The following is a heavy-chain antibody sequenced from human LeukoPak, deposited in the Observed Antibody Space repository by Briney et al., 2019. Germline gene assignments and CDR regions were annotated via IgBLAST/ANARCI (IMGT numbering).Heavy chain of an antibody. CDR2: ICHSGST. D-gene: IGHD3-3*01. CDR1: GGSISSYY. CDR3: ARGYDFWSGYYTPHYYYYYMDV. Sequence: SETLSLTCTVSGGSISSYYWSWIRQPPGKGLEWIGYICHSGSTNYNPSLKSRVTISVDTSKNQFSLKLSSVTAADTAVYYCARGYDFWSGYYTPHYYYYYMDVWGKGTTVTVSS. J-gene: IGHJ6*03. V-gene: IGHV4-59*01.